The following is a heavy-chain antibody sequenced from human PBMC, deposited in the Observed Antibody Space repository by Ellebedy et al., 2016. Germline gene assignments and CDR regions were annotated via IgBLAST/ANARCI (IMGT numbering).Heavy chain of an antibody. CDR3: ARGVGSGWFDP. J-gene: IGHJ5*02. D-gene: IGHD2-15*01. CDR2: VSGGGGST. V-gene: IGHV3-23*01. CDR1: GFTFATYA. Sequence: GGSLRLSCTASGFTFATYAMAWVRLSPGKGLEWVSTVSGGGGSTYYADSVKGRFTISRDNSKNTLYLQMNSLRAADTAVYYCARGVGSGWFDPWGQGTLVTVSS.